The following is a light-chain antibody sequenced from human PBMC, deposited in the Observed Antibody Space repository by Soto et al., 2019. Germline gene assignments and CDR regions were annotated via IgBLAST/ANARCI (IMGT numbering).Light chain of an antibody. J-gene: IGKJ5*01. CDR3: QQRSNWSIT. CDR1: QSVSSSY. Sequence: EIVLTQSPGTLSLTPEERATLSCRASQSVSSSYLAWYQQKPGQAPRLLIYDASNRATGIPARFSGSGSGTDFTLTISSLEPEDFAVYYCQQRSNWSITFGQGTRLEI. V-gene: IGKV3D-20*02. CDR2: DAS.